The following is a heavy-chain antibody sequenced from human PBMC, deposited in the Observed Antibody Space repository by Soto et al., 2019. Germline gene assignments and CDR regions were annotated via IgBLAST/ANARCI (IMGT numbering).Heavy chain of an antibody. D-gene: IGHD3-10*02. CDR1: GGSISSSNL. CDR3: ASVRGGYYYAMDF. CDR2: IYHSGST. Sequence: LSLTCAVSGGSISSSNLCSWVRQPPGNGLEWIGEIYHSGSTNYNPSLKSRVTISVDKSKNQFSLKLSSVTAADTAAYYCASVRGGYYYAMDFWGQGTTVTVSS. J-gene: IGHJ6*02. V-gene: IGHV4-4*02.